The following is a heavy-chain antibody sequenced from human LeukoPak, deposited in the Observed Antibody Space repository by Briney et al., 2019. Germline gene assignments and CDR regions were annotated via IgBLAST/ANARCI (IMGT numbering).Heavy chain of an antibody. J-gene: IGHJ3*02. CDR2: IYSGGST. CDR1: GFTVSSNY. D-gene: IGHD3-10*01. V-gene: IGHV3-53*01. Sequence: GGSLRLSCAASGFTVSSNYMSWVRQAPGKGLEWVSVIYSGGSTYYADSVQGRFTISKDNYKNTLYLQMNGLRAEDTAVYCCAIGKDRVLQDAFDIWGQGTMVTVSS. CDR3: AIGKDRVLQDAFDI.